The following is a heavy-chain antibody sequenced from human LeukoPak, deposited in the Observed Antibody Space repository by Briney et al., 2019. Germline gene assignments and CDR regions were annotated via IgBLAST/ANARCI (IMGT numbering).Heavy chain of an antibody. J-gene: IGHJ4*02. V-gene: IGHV3-23*01. CDR2: ISVSGNT. Sequence: GGSLRLSCAASGFTLSSYAMSWVRQAPGKGLEWVSAISVSGNTYHADSVKGRFTISRDNAKKSLYLQINSLRAEDTAVYYCSRDPRVLDYWGQGTLVTVSS. CDR3: SRDPRVLDY. CDR1: GFTLSSYA.